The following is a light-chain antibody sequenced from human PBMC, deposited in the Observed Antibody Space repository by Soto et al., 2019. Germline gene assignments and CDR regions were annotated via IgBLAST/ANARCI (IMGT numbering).Light chain of an antibody. CDR3: QQYKNWPRT. CDR1: QTVNSN. J-gene: IGKJ1*01. CDR2: GAS. Sequence: EIVMTQSPATLSVSPGERATLSCRASQTVNSNLAWYQQKPGQAPRXLIYGASTRATGIPARFSGSGSGTELTITISSLQSEDFEVYYCQQYKNWPRTFGQGTKVDIK. V-gene: IGKV3-15*01.